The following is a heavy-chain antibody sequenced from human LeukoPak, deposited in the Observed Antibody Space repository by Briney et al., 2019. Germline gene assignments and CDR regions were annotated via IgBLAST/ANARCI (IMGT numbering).Heavy chain of an antibody. Sequence: ASVKVSCKASGYTFTGYYMHWVRQAPGQGLEWMGWINPNSGGTNYAQKFQGRVTMTRDTSISTAYMELSRLRSDDTAVYYCARVHSYDSYGDDYFDYWGRGTLVTVSS. CDR2: INPNSGGT. CDR3: ARVHSYDSYGDDYFDY. CDR1: GYTFTGYY. D-gene: IGHD5-18*01. V-gene: IGHV1-2*02. J-gene: IGHJ4*02.